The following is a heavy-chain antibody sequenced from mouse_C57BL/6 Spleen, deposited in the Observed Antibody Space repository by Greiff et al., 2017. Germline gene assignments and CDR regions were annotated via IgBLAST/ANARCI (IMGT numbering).Heavy chain of an antibody. CDR3: TRGRLRYCDV. V-gene: IGHV6-6*01. J-gene: IGHJ1*03. Sequence: DVQLQESGGGLVQPGGSMKLSCAASGFTFSDAWMDWVRQSPEQGLEWVAEIRNKANNHATYYAVSVKGRFTISKDDSTGCVYLPMHSLRAEDAGIDYCTRGRLRYCDVWGTGTTVTVSS. D-gene: IGHD2-2*01. CDR1: GFTFSDAW. CDR2: IRNKANNHAT.